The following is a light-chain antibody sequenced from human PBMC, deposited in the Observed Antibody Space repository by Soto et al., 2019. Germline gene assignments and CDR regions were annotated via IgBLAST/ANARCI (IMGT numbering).Light chain of an antibody. CDR2: AAS. Sequence: EIVLTQSPGTLSLSPGERATLSCRASQSVRSSYLAWYQQEPGQAPRLLMYAASSRATGIPDRFSGSGSGTDFTLTISRLEPEDFALYYCQQYGGSLTFGGGTKVDIK. CDR1: QSVRSSY. V-gene: IGKV3-20*01. CDR3: QQYGGSLT. J-gene: IGKJ4*01.